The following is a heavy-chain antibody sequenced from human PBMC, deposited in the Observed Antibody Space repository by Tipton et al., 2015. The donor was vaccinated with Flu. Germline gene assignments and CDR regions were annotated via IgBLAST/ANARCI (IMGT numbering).Heavy chain of an antibody. Sequence: TLSLTCTVSGGSISSFYWSWIRQPPGKGLEWIGYIYSSARTNYNSSLESRVTISLDTSKNHFSLKLNSVTAAGTALYYCAKDSCSGGFCYPDSWGQGTLVTVSS. CDR3: AKDSCSGGFCYPDS. V-gene: IGHV4-59*08. CDR1: GGSISSFY. D-gene: IGHD2-15*01. J-gene: IGHJ1*01. CDR2: IYSSART.